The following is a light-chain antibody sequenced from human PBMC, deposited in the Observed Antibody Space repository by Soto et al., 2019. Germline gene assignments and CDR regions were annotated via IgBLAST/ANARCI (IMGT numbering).Light chain of an antibody. CDR3: QQYNSYRT. V-gene: IGKV1-5*01. CDR1: QSISIW. Sequence: DIKMTQSPSTLSASVGDGVTIACRARQSISIWLAWYQQKPGKAPKLLIYDASILESGVPSRFSGSGSGTEFTLTISSLQPDDFATYYCQQYNSYRTFGQGTKVDIK. J-gene: IGKJ1*01. CDR2: DAS.